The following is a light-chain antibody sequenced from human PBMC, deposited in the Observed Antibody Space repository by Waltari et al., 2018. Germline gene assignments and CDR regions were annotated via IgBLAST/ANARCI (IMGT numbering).Light chain of an antibody. CDR1: RRDIGAYNA. CDR2: DVH. Sequence: QSALTQPASVSGSPGQSIPISCPGTRRDIGAYNAVSWYQQHPGKAPKVVIYDVHKRPSGVSNRFSGSMSGNTVSLTISGLQTEDEADYYCSSKTTRDTRLFGGGTKLTVL. J-gene: IGLJ3*02. V-gene: IGLV2-14*03. CDR3: SSKTTRDTRL.